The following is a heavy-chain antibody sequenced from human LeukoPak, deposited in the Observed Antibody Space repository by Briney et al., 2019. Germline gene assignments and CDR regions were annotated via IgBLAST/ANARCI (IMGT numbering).Heavy chain of an antibody. CDR3: ARGAGNDFWSGYYYRNWFNP. CDR1: GFTFSSYS. CDR2: ISSSSSSI. V-gene: IGHV3-48*04. Sequence: PGGSLRLFCAASGFTFSSYSMNWVRQAPGKGVEGVSYISSSSSSIYYAESVEGRFNISRDNAKISLYMQMNSLRAEDTAVYYCARGAGNDFWSGYYYRNWFNPWGQGTLVTVSS. J-gene: IGHJ5*02. D-gene: IGHD3-3*01.